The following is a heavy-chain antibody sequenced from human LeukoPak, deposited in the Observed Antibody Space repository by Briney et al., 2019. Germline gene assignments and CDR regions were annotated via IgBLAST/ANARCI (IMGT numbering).Heavy chain of an antibody. CDR1: GYTFTSYG. Sequence: ASVKVSCKASGYTFTSYGISWVRQAPGQGLEWMGWISAYNGNTNYAQKLQGRVTMTTDTSTSTAYMELRSLRSDDTAVYYCARDKLDKWNDQDGDYWGQGTLVTVSS. J-gene: IGHJ4*02. V-gene: IGHV1-18*01. CDR3: ARDKLDKWNDQDGDY. D-gene: IGHD1-20*01. CDR2: ISAYNGNT.